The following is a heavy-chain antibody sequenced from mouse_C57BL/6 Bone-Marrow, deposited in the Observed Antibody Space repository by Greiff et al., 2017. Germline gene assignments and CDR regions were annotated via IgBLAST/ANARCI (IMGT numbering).Heavy chain of an antibody. V-gene: IGHV1-22*01. CDR3: ARKGTYYSNCYARDY. CDR1: GYTFTDYN. Sequence: EVKLMESGPELVKPGASVKLSCKASGYTFTDYNMHWVKQSHGKSLEWIGYINPNYGGTSYNQKFKGKATLTVNKSSSTAYMELRSLTSEDSAVYYGARKGTYYSNCYARDYWGQGTSVTVSS. J-gene: IGHJ4*01. CDR2: INPNYGGT. D-gene: IGHD2-5*01.